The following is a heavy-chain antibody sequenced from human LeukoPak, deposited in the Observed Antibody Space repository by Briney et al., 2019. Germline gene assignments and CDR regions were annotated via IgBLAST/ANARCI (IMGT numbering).Heavy chain of an antibody. CDR3: ASGPHSGYDLGYYYYGMDA. V-gene: IGHV1-2*02. D-gene: IGHD5-12*01. Sequence: RASVTVSCKASGYTFTGYYMHWVRQAPGQGLEWMGWINPNSGGTNYAQKFQGRVTMTRDTSISTAYMELSRLRSDDTAVYYCASGPHSGYDLGYYYYGMDAWGQGTTVTVSS. CDR2: INPNSGGT. CDR1: GYTFTGYY. J-gene: IGHJ6*02.